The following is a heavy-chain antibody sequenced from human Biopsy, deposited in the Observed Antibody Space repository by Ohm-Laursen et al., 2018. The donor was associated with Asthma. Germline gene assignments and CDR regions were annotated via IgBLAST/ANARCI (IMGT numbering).Heavy chain of an antibody. CDR2: IYYSGST. V-gene: IGHV4-31*03. CDR3: ARAQDYYDSRGYYRSFDY. D-gene: IGHD3-22*01. Sequence: TLSLTCTVSYGSITSGGYYWTWLRQHPGKGLEWIGFIYYSGSTYYNPSLKSRVCISIDTSKNQFSLKLSSVTAADAAVYYCARAQDYYDSRGYYRSFDYWGQGTLVTVSS. CDR1: YGSITSGGYY. J-gene: IGHJ4*02.